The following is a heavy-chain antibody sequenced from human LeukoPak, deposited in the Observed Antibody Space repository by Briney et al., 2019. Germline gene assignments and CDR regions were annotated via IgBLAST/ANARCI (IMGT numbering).Heavy chain of an antibody. D-gene: IGHD4-11*01. CDR2: INPNSGGT. J-gene: IGHJ4*02. CDR3: ARGYRGYSNFLDFDY. V-gene: IGHV1-2*02. Sequence: GASAKVSCKASGYTFTGYYMHWVRQAPGQGLEWMGWINPNSGGTNYAQKFQGRVTMTRDTSISTAYMELSRLRSDDTAVYYCARGYRGYSNFLDFDYWGQGTLVTVSS. CDR1: GYTFTGYY.